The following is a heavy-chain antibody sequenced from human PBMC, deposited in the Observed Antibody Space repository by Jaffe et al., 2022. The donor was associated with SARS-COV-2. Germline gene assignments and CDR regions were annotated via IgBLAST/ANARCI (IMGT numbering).Heavy chain of an antibody. CDR2: VSYTGSA. V-gene: IGHV4-39*01. Sequence: QLQLQESGPGLVKPSETLSLTCTVSGGSIDSSGYNWGWIRQPPGQGLEWIGSVSYTGSAGHNPSLKSRVIISVDTSKNQFSLKLSSVTAADTAVYFCGRRGRGGGVAPYAVDVWGQGTTVTVSS. J-gene: IGHJ6*02. CDR3: GRRGRGGGVAPYAVDV. CDR1: GGSIDSSGYN. D-gene: IGHD3-16*01.